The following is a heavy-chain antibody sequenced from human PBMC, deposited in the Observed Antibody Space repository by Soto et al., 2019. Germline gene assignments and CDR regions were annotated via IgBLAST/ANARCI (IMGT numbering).Heavy chain of an antibody. CDR3: ETRYSDVHF. CDR1: GYSFTGYY. Sequence: GSVKVSCKSSGYSFTGYYIHWVREAPGQGLEWMGWINPNSGDANYAQKFQGRVTMTRDTSFSTAYMELSSLRSDAPAVYYWETRYSDVHFWGQVTLVTV. D-gene: IGHD5-18*01. V-gene: IGHV1-2*02. J-gene: IGHJ4*02. CDR2: INPNSGDA.